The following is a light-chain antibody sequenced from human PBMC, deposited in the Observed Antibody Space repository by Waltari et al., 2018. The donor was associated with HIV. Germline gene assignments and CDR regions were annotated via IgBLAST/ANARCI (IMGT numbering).Light chain of an antibody. J-gene: IGLJ2*01. Sequence: SYELTRPPSVSVSPGQTARITCSGDALPKKFAYWYQQKSGQAPVLVIYEDSKRPSGIPQRFSGSSSGTMATLTISGAQVADEADYYCYSTDNSGTHIRVFGGGTKLTVL. V-gene: IGLV3-10*01. CDR1: ALPKKF. CDR2: EDS. CDR3: YSTDNSGTHIRV.